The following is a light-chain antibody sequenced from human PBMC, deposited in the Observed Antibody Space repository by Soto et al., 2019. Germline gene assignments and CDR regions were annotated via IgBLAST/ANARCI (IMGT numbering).Light chain of an antibody. CDR2: TND. CDR1: SSNIGRNP. V-gene: IGLV1-47*02. CDR3: AAWDDSLSGPV. J-gene: IGLJ3*02. Sequence: QSVLTQPPSSSGTPGQRVTISCSGSSSNIGRNPVYWYQQVPGTAPKLLFYTNDQRPSGVPDRFSGSKSGTSASLAISGLRSEDEADYYCAAWDDSLSGPVFGGGTKLTVL.